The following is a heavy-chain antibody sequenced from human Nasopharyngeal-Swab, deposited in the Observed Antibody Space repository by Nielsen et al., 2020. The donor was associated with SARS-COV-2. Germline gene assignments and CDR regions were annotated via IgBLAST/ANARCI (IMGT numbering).Heavy chain of an antibody. CDR1: GFTFSSYG. J-gene: IGHJ4*02. Sequence: GGSLRLSCAASGFTFSSYGMHWVRQAPGKGLEWVAVISYDGSNKYYADSVKGRLTISRDNSKNTLYLQMNSLRAEDTAVYYCAKEGRLAVADGEGFDYWGQGTLVTVSS. CDR3: AKEGRLAVADGEGFDY. CDR2: ISYDGSNK. V-gene: IGHV3-30*18. D-gene: IGHD6-19*01.